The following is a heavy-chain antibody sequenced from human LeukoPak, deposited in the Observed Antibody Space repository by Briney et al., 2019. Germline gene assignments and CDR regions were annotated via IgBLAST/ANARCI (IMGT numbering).Heavy chain of an antibody. CDR1: GDSISSTAYY. Sequence: SETLSLTCTVSGDSISSTAYYWGWSRQPPGKGLEWSGEINHSGSTNYNPSLKSRVTISVDTSKNQFSLKLSSVTAADTAVYYCARGCYITMVRGVPPLDCRFDPWGQGTLVTVSS. V-gene: IGHV4-39*07. D-gene: IGHD3-10*01. CDR3: ARGCYITMVRGVPPLDCRFDP. J-gene: IGHJ5*02. CDR2: INHSGST.